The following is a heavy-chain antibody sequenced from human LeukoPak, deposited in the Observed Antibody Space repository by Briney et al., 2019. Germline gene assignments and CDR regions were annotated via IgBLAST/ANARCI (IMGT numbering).Heavy chain of an antibody. CDR3: ARGPDGSGSGRHYYYYYMDV. D-gene: IGHD3-10*01. Sequence: GGSLRLSCAASGFTFSSYWMSWVRQAPGKGLEWVANIKQDGSEKYYVDSVKGRFTISRDNAKNSLYLQMNSLRAEDTAVYYCARGPDGSGSGRHYYYYYMDVWGKGTTVTVSS. CDR1: GFTFSSYW. J-gene: IGHJ6*03. V-gene: IGHV3-7*01. CDR2: IKQDGSEK.